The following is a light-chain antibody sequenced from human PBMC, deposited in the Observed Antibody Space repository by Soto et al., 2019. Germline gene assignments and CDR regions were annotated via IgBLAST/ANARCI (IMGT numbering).Light chain of an antibody. Sequence: QSVLTQPRSLSGSPGQSVAISCTGTSSDVGDYNYVSWYQQHPGKAPKVMIYDVSKRPSGVPDRFSGSKSGNTASLTISGLQAEYEADYSCYSYAGTPYVSRPGTNVTVL. CDR3: YSYAGTPYV. J-gene: IGLJ1*01. CDR1: SSDVGDYNY. V-gene: IGLV2-11*01. CDR2: DVS.